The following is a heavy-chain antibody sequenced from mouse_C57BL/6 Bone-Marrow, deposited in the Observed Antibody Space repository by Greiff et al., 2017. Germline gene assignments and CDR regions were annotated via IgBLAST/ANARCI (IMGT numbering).Heavy chain of an antibody. V-gene: IGHV1-26*01. CDR1: GYTFTDYY. CDR2: INPNNGGT. D-gene: IGHD2-4*01. J-gene: IGHJ3*01. Sequence: EVQLQQSGPELVKPGASVKISCKASGYTFTDYYMNWVKQSHGKSLEWIGDINPNNGGTSYNQKFKGKATLTVDKSSSTAYMELRSLTSEDSAVYYCARDYDYGGGPWFAYWGQGTLVTVSA. CDR3: ARDYDYGGGPWFAY.